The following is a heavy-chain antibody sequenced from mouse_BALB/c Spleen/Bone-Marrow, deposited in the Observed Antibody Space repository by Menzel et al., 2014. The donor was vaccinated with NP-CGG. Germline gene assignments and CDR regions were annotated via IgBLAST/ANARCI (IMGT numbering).Heavy chain of an antibody. V-gene: IGHV1-7*01. CDR2: INPSTGYT. J-gene: IGHJ3*01. CDR1: GYTFTSYW. CDR3: ARRAYGGSYGFAY. Sequence: VKLVESGAELAKPGASVKMSCKASGYTFTSYWMHWVKQRPGQGLEWIGYINPSTGYTEYNQKFKDKATLTADKSSSAAYMQLSSLTSEASSVYYCARRAYGGSYGFAYWGQGTLVTVSA. D-gene: IGHD1-1*01.